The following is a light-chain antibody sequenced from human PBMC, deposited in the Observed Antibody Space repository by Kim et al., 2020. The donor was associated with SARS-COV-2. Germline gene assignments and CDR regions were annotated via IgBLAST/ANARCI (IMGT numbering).Light chain of an antibody. CDR1: QDISGH. J-gene: IGKJ3*01. CDR2: DTS. V-gene: IGKV1-33*01. Sequence: DNQMTQSPSSLSASIGDRVTITCQSNQDISGHLHWYQQKPGKAPKLLISDTSNLETGVPSRCNGSVSGTLTITSLQPEDVATYFCQQFDNLPFTFGPGTKGDIK. CDR3: QQFDNLPFT.